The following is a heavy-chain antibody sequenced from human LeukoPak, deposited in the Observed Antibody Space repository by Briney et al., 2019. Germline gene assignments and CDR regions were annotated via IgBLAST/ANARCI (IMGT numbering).Heavy chain of an antibody. CDR1: GGSFSGYY. Sequence: SETLSLTCAVYGGSFSGYYWSWIRQPPGKGLEWIGEINHSGSTNYNPSLKSRVTISVDTSKNQFPLKLSSVTAADTAVYYCASRWGTRGYWGQGTLVTVSS. J-gene: IGHJ4*02. CDR2: INHSGST. CDR3: ASRWGTRGY. V-gene: IGHV4-34*01. D-gene: IGHD1-14*01.